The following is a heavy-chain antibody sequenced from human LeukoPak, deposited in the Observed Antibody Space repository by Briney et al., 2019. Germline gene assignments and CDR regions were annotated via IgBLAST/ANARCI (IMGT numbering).Heavy chain of an antibody. J-gene: IGHJ3*02. CDR1: GYSFTSYW. Sequence: GESLKISCKGSGYSFTSYWIGWVRQMPGKGLEWMGIIYPGDSDTRYSPSFRGQVTISADKSISTAYLQWSSLKASDTAMYYCATPATVTTFAFDIWGQGTMVTVSS. D-gene: IGHD4-17*01. CDR3: ATPATVTTFAFDI. V-gene: IGHV5-51*01. CDR2: IYPGDSDT.